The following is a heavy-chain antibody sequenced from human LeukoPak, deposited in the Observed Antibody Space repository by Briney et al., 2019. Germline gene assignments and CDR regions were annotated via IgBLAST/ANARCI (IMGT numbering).Heavy chain of an antibody. CDR1: GGSISSSSYY. V-gene: IGHV4-39*01. J-gene: IGHJ4*02. CDR3: ARNEGWVPAANY. D-gene: IGHD2-2*01. CDR2: IYYSGST. Sequence: SETLSLTCTVSGGSISSSSYYWGWIRQPPGKGLEWIGSIYYSGSTYYNPSLKSRVTISVDTSKNQFSLKLSSVTAADTAVYYCARNEGWVPAANYWGQGTLVTVPS.